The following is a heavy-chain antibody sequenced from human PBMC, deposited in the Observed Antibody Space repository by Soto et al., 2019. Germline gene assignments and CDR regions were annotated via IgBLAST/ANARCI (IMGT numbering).Heavy chain of an antibody. J-gene: IGHJ6*02. CDR2: ISYDGSNK. CDR1: GFTFNTYG. V-gene: IGHV3-30*18. Sequence: QVQLVESGGGVVQPGRSLRLSCAASGFTFNTYGMHWVRQAPGKGLEWVAVISYDGSNKYYADSVKGRFTISRDNSKNTLNLQMNSLRAEDTAVYYCAKDDYRMDVWGQGTTVTVSS. CDR3: AKDDYRMDV.